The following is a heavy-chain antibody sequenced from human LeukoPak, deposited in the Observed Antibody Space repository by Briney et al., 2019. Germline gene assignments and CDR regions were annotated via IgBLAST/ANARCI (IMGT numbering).Heavy chain of an antibody. CDR2: IKQDGSEK. CDR1: GFTFSSYW. V-gene: IGHV3-7*03. J-gene: IGHJ6*03. D-gene: IGHD1-26*01. CDR3: SKEGSGSYYYMDV. Sequence: GGSLRLSCAASGFTFSSYWMSWVRQAPGKGLEWVANIKQDGSEKYYVDSVKGRFTISRDNAKNSLYLQMNSLRAEDTAVYYCSKEGSGSYYYMDVWGKGTTVTVSS.